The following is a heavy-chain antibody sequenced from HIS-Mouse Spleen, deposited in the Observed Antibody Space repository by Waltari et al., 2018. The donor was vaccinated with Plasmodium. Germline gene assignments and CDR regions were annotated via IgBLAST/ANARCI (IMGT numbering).Heavy chain of an antibody. CDR3: ARGNSGYSSSWYLFDY. V-gene: IGHV3-53*02. CDR2: IYSGGST. CDR1: GFTVSSNY. J-gene: IGHJ4*02. D-gene: IGHD6-13*01. Sequence: EVQLVETGGGLIQPGGSLRLSCAASGFTVSSNYMSWVRQAPGKGLEGASVIYSGGSTYYADSVKGRFTISRDNSKNTLYLQMNSLRAEDTAVYYCARGNSGYSSSWYLFDYWGQGTLVTVSS.